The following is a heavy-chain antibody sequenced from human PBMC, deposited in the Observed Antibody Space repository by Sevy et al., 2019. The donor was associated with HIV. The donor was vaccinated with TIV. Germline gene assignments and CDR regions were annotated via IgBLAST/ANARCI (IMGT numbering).Heavy chain of an antibody. CDR3: ERDQRLLLVVYAYYYYYGMDV. J-gene: IGHJ6*02. D-gene: IGHD2-8*02. CDR1: GFTFSSYS. Sequence: GGSLRLSCAASGFTFSSYSMNWVRQAPGKGLEWVSYISSSSSTIYYADSVKGRFTISRDNAKNSLYLQMNSLRAEDTAVYYCERDQRLLLVVYAYYYYYGMDVWGQGTTVTVS. CDR2: ISSSSSTI. V-gene: IGHV3-48*01.